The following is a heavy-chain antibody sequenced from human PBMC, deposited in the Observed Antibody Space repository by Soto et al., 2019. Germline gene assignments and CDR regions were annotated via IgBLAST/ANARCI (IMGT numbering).Heavy chain of an antibody. CDR1: GDSISGSPYF. J-gene: IGHJ4*02. CDR2: IFYDGYT. Sequence: QVQLQESGRGLVMPSETLSLTCTVSGDSISGSPYFWGWIRQPPGKRLEWIGSIFYDGYTLYTPSLKSRVTISVDTSKNQFSLKLTSVAAADTAIYFCARLQAAVPHYWGQGILVTVSS. CDR3: ARLQAAVPHY. V-gene: IGHV4-39*01. D-gene: IGHD6-13*01.